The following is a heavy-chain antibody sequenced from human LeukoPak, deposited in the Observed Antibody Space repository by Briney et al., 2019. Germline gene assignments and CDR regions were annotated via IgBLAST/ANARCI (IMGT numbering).Heavy chain of an antibody. D-gene: IGHD3-10*01. J-gene: IGHJ6*04. Sequence: SVKVSCKASGGTFSSYAISWVRQAPGQGLEWMGMIIPIFGTANYAQKFQGRVTITADESTSTAHMELSSLRSEDTAVYYCARHYYGSGSILYYGMDVWAKGPRSPSPQ. CDR3: ARHYYGSGSILYYGMDV. CDR1: GGTFSSYA. V-gene: IGHV1-69*13. CDR2: IIPIFGTA.